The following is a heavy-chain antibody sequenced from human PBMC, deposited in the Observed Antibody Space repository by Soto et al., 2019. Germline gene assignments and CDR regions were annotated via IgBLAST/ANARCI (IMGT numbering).Heavy chain of an antibody. J-gene: IGHJ2*01. Sequence: GGSLRLSCAASGFTFSSYSMNWVRQAPGKGLEWVSSISSSSSYIYYADSVKGRFTISRDNAKNSLYLQMNSLRAEDTAVYYCARDRSLWYCSSTSCPYWYFDLWGRGTLVTVSS. CDR3: ARDRSLWYCSSTSCPYWYFDL. CDR2: ISSSSSYI. V-gene: IGHV3-21*01. CDR1: GFTFSSYS. D-gene: IGHD2-2*01.